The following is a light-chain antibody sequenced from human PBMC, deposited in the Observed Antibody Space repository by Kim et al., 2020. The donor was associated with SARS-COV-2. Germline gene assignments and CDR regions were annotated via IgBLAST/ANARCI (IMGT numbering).Light chain of an antibody. V-gene: IGLV2-11*01. Sequence: GQADTIDCTGTSSDVGGYNYVSCYQKHTGKAPKRMIYDVSQRPSGVPDRFSGAKAGNTASLTISGLQGEDEADYYCCSYAGSYGVVFGGGTQLTVL. J-gene: IGLJ2*01. CDR3: CSYAGSYGVV. CDR1: SSDVGGYNY. CDR2: DVS.